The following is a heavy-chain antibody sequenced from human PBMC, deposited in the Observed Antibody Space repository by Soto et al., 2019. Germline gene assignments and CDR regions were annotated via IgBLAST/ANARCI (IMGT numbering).Heavy chain of an antibody. CDR1: GGSISSSSYY. CDR3: ARLLKSSGPDY. CDR2: IYYSGST. D-gene: IGHD6-19*01. Sequence: QLQLQESGPGLVKPSETLSLTCTVSGGSISSSSYYWGWIRQPPGKGLEWIGSIYYSGSTYYNPSLKSRVTISVDTSKNQFSLKLSSVTAADTAVYYCARLLKSSGPDYWGQGTLVTVSS. J-gene: IGHJ4*02. V-gene: IGHV4-39*01.